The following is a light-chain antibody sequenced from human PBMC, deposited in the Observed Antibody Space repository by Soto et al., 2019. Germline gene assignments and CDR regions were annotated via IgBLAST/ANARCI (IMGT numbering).Light chain of an antibody. J-gene: IGLJ1*01. Sequence: QAVVTQPPSASGTPGRRVTISCSGSSSNIESNTVTWYQQLPGTAPKLVIYSNYDRPSGVPDRFSGSTSGTSASLVIRGLQSEDEADYYCAAWDDILNGYVFGGGTKLTVL. CDR2: SNY. CDR1: SSNIESNT. V-gene: IGLV1-44*01. CDR3: AAWDDILNGYV.